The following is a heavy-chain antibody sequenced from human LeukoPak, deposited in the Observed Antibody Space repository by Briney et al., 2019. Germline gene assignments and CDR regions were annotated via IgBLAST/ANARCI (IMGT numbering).Heavy chain of an antibody. V-gene: IGHV3-30*02. Sequence: GGSLTLSCVASGFNFNNYDFHWVRQAPGKGLEWVAFIKFHGHETFYADSVEGRFTFSRDNSRNTLYLQMNSLRSEDTAVYYCAKDIAAAGEAFDLWGQGAMVTVSS. CDR3: AKDIAAAGEAFDL. J-gene: IGHJ3*01. CDR2: IKFHGHET. D-gene: IGHD6-13*01. CDR1: GFNFNNYD.